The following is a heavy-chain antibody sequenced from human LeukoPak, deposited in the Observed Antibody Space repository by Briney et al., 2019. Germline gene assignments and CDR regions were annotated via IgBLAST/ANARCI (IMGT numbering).Heavy chain of an antibody. CDR1: GLAFSSFP. D-gene: IGHD2-15*01. J-gene: IGHJ4*02. CDR2: VSVGGGTI. Sequence: GGSLRLSCSASGLAFSSFPMHWVRQAPGKGLEWVSYVSVGGGTIYYADSVKGRFTISRNNAENSLYLQMNSLRAEDTAVYYCARGGVSGRWYFDYWGQGTLVTVSS. V-gene: IGHV3-48*03. CDR3: ARGGVSGRWYFDY.